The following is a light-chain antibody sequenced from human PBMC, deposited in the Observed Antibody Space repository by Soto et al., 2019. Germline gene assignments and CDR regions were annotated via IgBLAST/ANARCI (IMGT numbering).Light chain of an antibody. V-gene: IGLV2-14*03. CDR3: SSYTSRTTLI. CDR1: SSDVGGYEY. J-gene: IGLJ2*01. CDR2: DVS. Sequence: QSVLTQPASVSGSPGQSITISCTGTSSDVGGYEYVSWYQQHPGKTPKLVIFDVSQRPSFVSNRFSGSKSGNTASLTISGLQAEDEADYYCSSYTSRTTLIFGGGTKVTVL.